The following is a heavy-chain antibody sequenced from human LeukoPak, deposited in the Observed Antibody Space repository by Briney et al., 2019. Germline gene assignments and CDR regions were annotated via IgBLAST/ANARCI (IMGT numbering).Heavy chain of an antibody. CDR2: TSSSSSTI. J-gene: IGHJ4*02. Sequence: PGGSLRLSCAASGFTFSTYSMNWVRQAPGKGLEWVSYTSSSSSTIYSADSVKGRFTISRDNAKNSLYLQMNSLSADDTAVYYCAGGASEYSSSGDFACWGQGTLVTVSS. CDR1: GFTFSTYS. V-gene: IGHV3-48*01. CDR3: AGGASEYSSSGDFAC. D-gene: IGHD6-6*01.